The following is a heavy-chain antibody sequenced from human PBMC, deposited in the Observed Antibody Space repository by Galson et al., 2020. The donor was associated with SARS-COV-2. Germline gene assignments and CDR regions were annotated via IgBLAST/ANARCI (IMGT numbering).Heavy chain of an antibody. Sequence: SQTLSLTCTVPGGSISSYYWSWIRQPPGKGLEWIGYIYYSGSTNYNTSLKSRVTISVDTSKNQFSLKLSSVTAADTAVYYCAGQMGPYYYYGMDIWGQGTTVTVSS. J-gene: IGHJ6*02. V-gene: IGHV4-59*01. CDR1: GGSISSYY. CDR3: AGQMGPYYYYGMDI. CDR2: IYYSGST.